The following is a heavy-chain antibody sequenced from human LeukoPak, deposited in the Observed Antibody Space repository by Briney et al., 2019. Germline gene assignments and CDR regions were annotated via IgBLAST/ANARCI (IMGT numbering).Heavy chain of an antibody. V-gene: IGHV4-59*01. D-gene: IGHD2-15*01. CDR2: IYYSGST. CDR3: ASNLNRGGSHDY. J-gene: IGHJ4*02. Sequence: SETLSLTCTVSGGSISSYYWSWIRQPPGKGLEWIGYIYYSGSTNYNPSLKSRVTISVDTSKNQFSLKLSSVTAADTAVYYCASNLNRGGSHDYWGQGTLVTVSS. CDR1: GGSISSYY.